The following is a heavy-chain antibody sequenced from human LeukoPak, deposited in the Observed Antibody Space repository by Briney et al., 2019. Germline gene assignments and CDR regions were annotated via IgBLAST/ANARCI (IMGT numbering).Heavy chain of an antibody. J-gene: IGHJ6*02. CDR3: AKAPPADYRYYYGMDV. CDR1: GFTFSSYA. CDR2: ISGSGGSA. Sequence: GGSLRLSCAASGFTFSSYAVSWVRQAPGKGLEWVSAISGSGGSAYYADSVEGPFTISRDNSKDTLYLQMSNLRAEDTAVYYCAKAPPADYRYYYGMDVWGQGTTVTVSS. V-gene: IGHV3-23*01.